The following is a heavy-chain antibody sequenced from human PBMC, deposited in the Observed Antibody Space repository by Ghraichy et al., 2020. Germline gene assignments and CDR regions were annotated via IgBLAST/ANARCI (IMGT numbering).Heavy chain of an antibody. Sequence: GSLRLSCAVSGSTINTYTLHWVRQAPGKGLEWVAAISSDGSNKDYADSVKGRFTISRDNSKNTLYLQMNSLRAEDTAVFYCARGGWDCSGCSCYSVRGDYYYAMDVWGQGTTVTVSS. CDR1: GSTINTYT. J-gene: IGHJ6*02. D-gene: IGHD2-15*01. V-gene: IGHV3-30*04. CDR3: ARGGWDCSGCSCYSVRGDYYYAMDV. CDR2: ISSDGSNK.